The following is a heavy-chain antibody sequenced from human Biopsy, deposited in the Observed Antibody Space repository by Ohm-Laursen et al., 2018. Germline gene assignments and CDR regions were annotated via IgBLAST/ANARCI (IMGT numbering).Heavy chain of an antibody. V-gene: IGHV3-11*01. CDR1: RFTFSDYF. CDR3: ARSGRNFEFDS. CDR2: ISSSGITA. J-gene: IGHJ4*02. Sequence: SLRLSCAASRFTFSDYFMSWIRQAPGKGLEWVSYISSSGITAHYADSVKGRFTISRDNAKNSLYLQMNSLRAEDTAIYYCARSGRNFEFDSWGKGTLVAVSS. D-gene: IGHD1-14*01.